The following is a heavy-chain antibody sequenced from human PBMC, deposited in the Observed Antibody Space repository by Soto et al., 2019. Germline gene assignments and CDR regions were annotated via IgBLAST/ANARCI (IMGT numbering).Heavy chain of an antibody. CDR2: IIPICGAT. CDR1: GDTFNNYA. D-gene: IGHD6-19*01. CDR3: AREGGSGTRVYNGMDV. V-gene: IGHV1-69*01. Sequence: QVELVQSGAEVKKPGSSVKVSCKASGDTFNNYAFSWVRQAPGQGLEWMGGIIPICGATRYAEKFQGRVTITADESTSTTYMDLSSLRCEDTAVYYCAREGGSGTRVYNGMDVWGQGTAVIVSS. J-gene: IGHJ6*02.